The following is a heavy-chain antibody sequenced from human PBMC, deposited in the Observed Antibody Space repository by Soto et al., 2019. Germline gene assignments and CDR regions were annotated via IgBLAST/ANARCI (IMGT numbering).Heavy chain of an antibody. CDR1: GGSFNRHT. CDR3: ARGWGYDSTAYYYAY. Sequence: QVQLVQSGAEVRKPGSSVRVSCKASGGSFNRHTISWVRQAPGQGLELMGGIIPIFGTANHAQKFQGRVTIIADESTRTVYMELSSLRSDDTAIYYCARGWGYDSTAYYYAYWGQGTLVIVSS. V-gene: IGHV1-69*01. J-gene: IGHJ4*02. CDR2: IIPIFGTA. D-gene: IGHD3-22*01.